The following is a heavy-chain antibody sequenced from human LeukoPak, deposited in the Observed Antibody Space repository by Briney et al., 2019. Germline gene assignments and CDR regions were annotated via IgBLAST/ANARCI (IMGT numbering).Heavy chain of an antibody. CDR1: EFTFSDCT. CDR3: TRDGGEGGNSAFDI. Sequence: GGSLRLSCAASEFTFSDCTLDWVRQAPGKGLEWVGRIRRGTNSYTTEYAASVKGRFIISRDDSKNSLYLHMNSLKTEDTAVYYCTRDGGEGGNSAFDIWGQGTMVTVSS. CDR2: IRRGTNSYTT. D-gene: IGHD4-23*01. J-gene: IGHJ3*02. V-gene: IGHV3-72*01.